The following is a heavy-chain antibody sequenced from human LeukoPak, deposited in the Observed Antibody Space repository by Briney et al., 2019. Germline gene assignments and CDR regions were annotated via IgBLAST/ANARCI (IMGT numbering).Heavy chain of an antibody. CDR2: IYTSGTT. CDR1: DDSIHYYY. Sequence: PSETLSLTCTVSDDSIHYYYWTWIRQPPGKGLEWIGYIYTSGTTNYNPSLKSRVTMSLDTSKNQFSLRLSSVTAADTAVYYCAGHSDIWPVSWFDPWGRGILVTVSS. D-gene: IGHD2-21*01. J-gene: IGHJ5*02. V-gene: IGHV4-4*09. CDR3: AGHSDIWPVSWFDP.